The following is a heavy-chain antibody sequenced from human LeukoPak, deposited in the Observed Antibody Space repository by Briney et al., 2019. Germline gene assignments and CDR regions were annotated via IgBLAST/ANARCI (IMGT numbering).Heavy chain of an antibody. CDR2: IYTSGST. Sequence: SETLSLTCTVSGGSISSYYWSWIRQPAGKGLEWIGRIYTSGSTNYNPSLKSRVTMSVDTSKNQFSLKLSSVTAADTAVYYCARDSSSYYDILTGSFDYWGQGTLVTVSS. CDR3: ARDSSSYYDILTGSFDY. V-gene: IGHV4-4*07. CDR1: GGSISSYY. D-gene: IGHD3-9*01. J-gene: IGHJ4*02.